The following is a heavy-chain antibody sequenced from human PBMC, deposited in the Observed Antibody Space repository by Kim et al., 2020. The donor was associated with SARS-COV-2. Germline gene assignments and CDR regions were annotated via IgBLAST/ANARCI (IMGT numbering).Heavy chain of an antibody. Sequence: GGSLRLSCAASGFTFSSYWMQWVRQAPGKGLMWISRISNDGTSTTYADSVKGRFTISRDNAKNTLYLQMNSLRAEDTAVYYCTRRYYGAGDYWGQGTLVIVSS. CDR1: GFTFSSYW. J-gene: IGHJ4*02. V-gene: IGHV3-74*01. D-gene: IGHD1-26*01. CDR2: ISNDGTST. CDR3: TRRYYGAGDY.